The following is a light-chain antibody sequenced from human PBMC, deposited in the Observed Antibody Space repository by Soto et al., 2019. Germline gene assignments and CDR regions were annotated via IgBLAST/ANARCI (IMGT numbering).Light chain of an antibody. V-gene: IGLV4-69*01. Sequence: QPVLTQSPSASASLGASVKFICTLSSGHSSYAIAWHQQQPEKGPRYLMKINSDGSHSKGDGIPDRCSGSSSGAERYLTISSLQSEDEADYYCQTWGTGIRVFGTGTKVTVL. J-gene: IGLJ1*01. CDR2: INSDGSH. CDR1: SGHSSYA. CDR3: QTWGTGIRV.